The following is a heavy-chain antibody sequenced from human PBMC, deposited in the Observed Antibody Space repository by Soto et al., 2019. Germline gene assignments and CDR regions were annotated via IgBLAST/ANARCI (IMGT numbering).Heavy chain of an antibody. CDR1: GFTFDDYA. D-gene: IGHD6-13*01. Sequence: EVQLVESGGGLVQPGRSLRLSCAASGFTFDDYAMHWVRQAPGKGLEWVSGISWNSGSIGYADSVKGRFTISRDNAKNSLYLQVNSLRAEDTALYYCAKDIAEAGPLYFAYWGQGALVTVSS. CDR2: ISWNSGSI. V-gene: IGHV3-9*01. CDR3: AKDIAEAGPLYFAY. J-gene: IGHJ4*02.